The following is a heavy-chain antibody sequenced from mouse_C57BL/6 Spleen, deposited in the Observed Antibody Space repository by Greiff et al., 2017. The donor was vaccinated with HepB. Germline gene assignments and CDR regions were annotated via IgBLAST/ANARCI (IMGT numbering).Heavy chain of an antibody. CDR3: AKNLITTNYYAMDY. Sequence: QVQLKESGPGLVQPSQSLSITCTVSGFSLTSYGVHWVRQSPGKGLEWLGVIWRGGSTDYNAAFMSRLSITKDNSKSQVFFKMNSLQADDTAIYYCAKNLITTNYYAMDYWGQGTSVTVSS. J-gene: IGHJ4*01. CDR2: IWRGGST. V-gene: IGHV2-5*01. D-gene: IGHD2-4*01. CDR1: GFSLTSYG.